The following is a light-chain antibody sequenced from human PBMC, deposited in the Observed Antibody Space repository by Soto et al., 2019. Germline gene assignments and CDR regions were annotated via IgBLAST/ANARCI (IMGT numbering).Light chain of an antibody. CDR3: QHYNSYSEA. CDR2: DVS. J-gene: IGKJ1*01. V-gene: IGKV1-5*01. CDR1: QNVSTS. Sequence: DIQLIQSPSTLSASVGDSVTITCRASQNVSTSLAWYQHKPGEAPKLLMFDVSNLESGVPSRFSGSGSGTEFTLTISSLQPDDFATYYCQHYNSYSEAFGQGTKVDIK.